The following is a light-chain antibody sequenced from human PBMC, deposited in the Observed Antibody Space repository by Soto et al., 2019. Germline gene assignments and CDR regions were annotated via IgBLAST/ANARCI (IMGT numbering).Light chain of an antibody. CDR1: QSVSSSY. CDR2: GAS. Sequence: EIVLTQSPGTLSLSPGERATLSCRASQSVSSSYLAWYQQKPGQAPRLLIYGASRRATGIPDRFSGSGSGTDITLTIRRLEPEDFAVYYCHQYGSSPFTFGQGTKLEIK. J-gene: IGKJ2*01. V-gene: IGKV3-20*01. CDR3: HQYGSSPFT.